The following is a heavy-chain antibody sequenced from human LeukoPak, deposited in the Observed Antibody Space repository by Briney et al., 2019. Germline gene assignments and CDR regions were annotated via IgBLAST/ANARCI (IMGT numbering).Heavy chain of an antibody. D-gene: IGHD3-3*01. CDR3: AKVGFWSGYYALYYFDY. CDR1: GGSMNSYY. J-gene: IGHJ4*02. V-gene: IGHV4-4*07. CDR2: IYSSGAT. Sequence: PSETLSLTCTVSGGSMNSYYWSWIRQPAGKGLEWIGRIYSSGATNYAPSLKSRVTMSLDTSKNQFSLKLSSVTAADTAVYYCAKVGFWSGYYALYYFDYWGQGALVTVSS.